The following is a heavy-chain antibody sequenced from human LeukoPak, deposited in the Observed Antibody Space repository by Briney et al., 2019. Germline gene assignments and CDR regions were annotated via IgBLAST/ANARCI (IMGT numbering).Heavy chain of an antibody. Sequence: AASVKVSCKASGYTFTSYDINWVRQAPGQGLEGMGWMNPINGNTDYAQKFQGRVTMTRDTSIRTAYMELSSLRSDDTAVYYCARAPREWGYNHWGQGTLVTVSS. D-gene: IGHD5-18*01. V-gene: IGHV1-8*01. CDR3: ARAPREWGYNH. CDR2: MNPINGNT. J-gene: IGHJ5*02. CDR1: GYTFTSYD.